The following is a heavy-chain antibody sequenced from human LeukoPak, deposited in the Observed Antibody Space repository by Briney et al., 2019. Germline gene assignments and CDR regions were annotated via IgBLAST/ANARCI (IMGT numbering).Heavy chain of an antibody. Sequence: ASVKVSCKASGYTFTGYYMHWVRQATGQGLEWMGWMNPNSGNTGYAQKFQGRVTMTRNTSISTAYMELSSLRSEDTAVYYCARGYWGLDYWGQGTLVTVSS. CDR1: GYTFTGYY. D-gene: IGHD7-27*01. CDR3: ARGYWGLDY. CDR2: MNPNSGNT. J-gene: IGHJ4*02. V-gene: IGHV1-8*02.